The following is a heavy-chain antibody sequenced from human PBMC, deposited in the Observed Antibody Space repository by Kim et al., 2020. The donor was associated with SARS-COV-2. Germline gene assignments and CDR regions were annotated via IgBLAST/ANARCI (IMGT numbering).Heavy chain of an antibody. V-gene: IGHV1-2*02. CDR2: INPNSGGT. CDR1: GYTFTGYY. CDR3: ARLRPGGGTSDFFDY. Sequence: ASVKVSCKASGYTFTGYYMHWVRQAPGQGLEWMGWINPNSGGTNYAQKFQGRVTMTWDTSISTVYMELSRLTSDDTAVYYCARLRPGGGTSDFFDYWGQGTLVTFSS. D-gene: IGHD3-16*01. J-gene: IGHJ4*02.